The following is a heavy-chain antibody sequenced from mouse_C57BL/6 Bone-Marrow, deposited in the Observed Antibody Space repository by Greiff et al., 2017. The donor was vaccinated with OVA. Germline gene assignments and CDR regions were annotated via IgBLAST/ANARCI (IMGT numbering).Heavy chain of an antibody. V-gene: IGHV1-55*01. CDR3: ARPYGSTSYYFDD. J-gene: IGHJ2*01. D-gene: IGHD1-1*01. CDR1: GYTFTSYW. CDR2: IYPGSGST. Sequence: VQLQQPGAELVKPGASVKMSCKASGYTFTSYWITWVKQRPGQGLEWIGDIYPGSGSTNYNEKFKSKATLTVDTSSSTAYMQLSSLTSEDSAVYYCARPYGSTSYYFDDWGQGTTLTVSS.